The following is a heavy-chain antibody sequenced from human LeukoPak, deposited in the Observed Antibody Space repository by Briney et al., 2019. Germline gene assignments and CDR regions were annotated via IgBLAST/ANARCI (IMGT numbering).Heavy chain of an antibody. CDR3: AKNRDYYDSSGYYLD. D-gene: IGHD3-22*01. J-gene: IGHJ4*02. Sequence: GGSLRLSCAASGFTFSSYAMSWVRQAPGKGLEWVSAISGSGGSTYYADSVKGRFTISRDNSKNTLYLQMNSLRAEDTAVYYCAKNRDYYDSSGYYLDWGQGTLVTVSS. CDR2: ISGSGGST. CDR1: GFTFSSYA. V-gene: IGHV3-23*01.